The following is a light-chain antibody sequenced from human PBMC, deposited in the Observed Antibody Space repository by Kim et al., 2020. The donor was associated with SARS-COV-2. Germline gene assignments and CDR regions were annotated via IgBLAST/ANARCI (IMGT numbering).Light chain of an antibody. Sequence: LCLSPGERASLSCRANQNVTRAYLAWYQQTAGQAPRLLIYGASNRATGIPDRFSDSGSGTDFTLTISRREPEYSAVYHCHQYGDSFGGGTKVDI. J-gene: IGKJ4*01. CDR2: GAS. V-gene: IGKV3-20*01. CDR1: QNVTRAY. CDR3: HQYGDS.